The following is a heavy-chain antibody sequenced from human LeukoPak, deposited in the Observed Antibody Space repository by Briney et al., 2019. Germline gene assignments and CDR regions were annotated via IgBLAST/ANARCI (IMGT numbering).Heavy chain of an antibody. D-gene: IGHD3-10*01. CDR3: ARRLHDSGSYSADY. CDR2: IKFDGSQK. J-gene: IGHJ4*02. Sequence: TGGSLTLSCAPSGFTFSSFDMHWVRQRPDKGLEWVAFIKFDGSQKYYADSVRGRFTVSRYNSRNMLYLQLDSLRGDDTAVYFCARRLHDSGSYSADYWGQGTLVTVSS. V-gene: IGHV3-30*02. CDR1: GFTFSSFD.